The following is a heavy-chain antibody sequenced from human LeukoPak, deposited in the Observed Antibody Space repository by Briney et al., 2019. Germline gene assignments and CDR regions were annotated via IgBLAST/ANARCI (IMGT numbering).Heavy chain of an antibody. Sequence: QSGRSLRLSCAASGFTFSSYGMHWVRQAPGKGLEWVAVIWYDGSNKYYADSVKGRFTISRDNSKNTLYLQMNSLRAEDTAVYYCARGGYDHVWGSYRYTRGVFDYWGQGTLVTVSS. CDR3: ARGGYDHVWGSYRYTRGVFDY. CDR1: GFTFSSYG. D-gene: IGHD3-16*02. J-gene: IGHJ4*02. V-gene: IGHV3-33*01. CDR2: IWYDGSNK.